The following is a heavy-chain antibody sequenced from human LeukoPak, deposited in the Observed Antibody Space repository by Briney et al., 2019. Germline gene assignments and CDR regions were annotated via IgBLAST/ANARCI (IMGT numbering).Heavy chain of an antibody. CDR3: ARVGRYYDSSGYYMDV. Sequence: TGGSLRLSCAASGFTFSSYSMNWVRQAPGKGLEWVSSISSSSSYIYYADSVKGRFTISRDNAKNSLYLQMNSLRAEDTAVYYCARVGRYYDSSGYYMDVWGKGTTVTVSS. V-gene: IGHV3-21*01. CDR1: GFTFSSYS. D-gene: IGHD3-22*01. J-gene: IGHJ6*03. CDR2: ISSSSSYI.